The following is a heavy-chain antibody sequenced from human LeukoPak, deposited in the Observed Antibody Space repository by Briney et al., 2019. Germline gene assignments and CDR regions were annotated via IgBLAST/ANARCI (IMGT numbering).Heavy chain of an antibody. CDR2: IYHSGST. CDR3: ARHRSGSGSYLYYFDY. Sequence: SETLSLTCAVSGYSISSGYYWGWIRRPPGKGLEWIGSIYHSGSTYYNPSLKSRVTISVDTSKNQFSLKLSSVTAADTAVYYCARHRSGSGSYLYYFDYWGQGTLVTVSS. CDR1: GYSISSGYY. D-gene: IGHD1-26*01. J-gene: IGHJ4*02. V-gene: IGHV4-38-2*01.